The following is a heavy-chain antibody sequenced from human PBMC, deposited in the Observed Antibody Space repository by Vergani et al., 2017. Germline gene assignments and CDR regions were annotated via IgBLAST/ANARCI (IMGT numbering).Heavy chain of an antibody. D-gene: IGHD3-10*01. CDR1: GGSISSGGYY. Sequence: VQLVESGPGLVKPSQTLSLTCTVSGGSISSGGYYWSWIRQHPGKGLEWIGYIYYSGSTYYNPSLKSRVTILVDTSKNQFSLKLSSVTAADTAVYYCASHFYYGSGSYSSPPDYWGQGTLVTVSS. CDR2: IYYSGST. CDR3: ASHFYYGSGSYSSPPDY. J-gene: IGHJ4*02. V-gene: IGHV4-31*03.